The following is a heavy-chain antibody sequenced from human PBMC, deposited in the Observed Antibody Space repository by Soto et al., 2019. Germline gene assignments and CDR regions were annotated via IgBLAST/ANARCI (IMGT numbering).Heavy chain of an antibody. D-gene: IGHD4-17*01. J-gene: IGHJ4*02. CDR2: INQSGST. CDR1: GGSFSGYY. V-gene: IGHV4-34*01. Sequence: SETLSLTCVVYGGSFSGYYWSWIRQPPGKGLEWIGEINQSGSTNYNPSLKSRVTISVDTSKNQFSLKLSSVTAADTAVYYCAREDYGDYGGYFDYWGQGSLVTVSS. CDR3: AREDYGDYGGYFDY.